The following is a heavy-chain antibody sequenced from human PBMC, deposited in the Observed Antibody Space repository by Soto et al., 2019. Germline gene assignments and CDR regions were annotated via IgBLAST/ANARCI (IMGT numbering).Heavy chain of an antibody. J-gene: IGHJ4*02. Sequence: EVQLLESGGVFVQPGGSLRLSCAAPGFSFSNHAMSWVRQAPGKGLEWVSGLTGGGGTQYYADSVKGRFSISRDNSKDTLYLQMNSLRAEDTAMYYCTKLPYDILTAYYFDSWGRGTLVTVSS. V-gene: IGHV3-23*01. CDR3: TKLPYDILTAYYFDS. CDR2: LTGGGGTQ. CDR1: GFSFSNHA. D-gene: IGHD3-9*01.